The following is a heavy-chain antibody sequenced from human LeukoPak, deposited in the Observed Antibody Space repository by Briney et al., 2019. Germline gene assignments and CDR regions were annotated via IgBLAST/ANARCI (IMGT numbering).Heavy chain of an antibody. CDR3: PRQTDGTTWSKVRFNFDY. Sequence: SETLSLTCTVSGGSVSSSSSYWGWIRQPPGKGLEWIGSRYFSGATYYNPSLKSRVTISVDTSKNQFSLNLTSVTAADTALYYLPRQTDGTTWSKVRFNFDYWGGETLVTVSS. J-gene: IGHJ4*02. CDR1: GGSVSSSSSY. CDR2: RYFSGAT. V-gene: IGHV4-39*01. D-gene: IGHD1-14*01.